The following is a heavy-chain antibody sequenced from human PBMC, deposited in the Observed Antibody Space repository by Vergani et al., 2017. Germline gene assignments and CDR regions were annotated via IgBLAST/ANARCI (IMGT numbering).Heavy chain of an antibody. CDR2: ISSDGGST. CDR3: AGPRGTIAYYYGGFDY. J-gene: IGHJ4*02. D-gene: IGHD3-22*01. CDR1: GFTFSTYA. V-gene: IGHV3-23*01. Sequence: EVQLLESGGGLVQPGGSLRLSCAASGFTFSTYAMTWVRQAPGKGLEWVSTISSDGGSTYYADSVKGRFTISRDNSKNTLSLQMNSLTAEDTAIYYCAGPRGTIAYYYGGFDYWGQGILVTVSS.